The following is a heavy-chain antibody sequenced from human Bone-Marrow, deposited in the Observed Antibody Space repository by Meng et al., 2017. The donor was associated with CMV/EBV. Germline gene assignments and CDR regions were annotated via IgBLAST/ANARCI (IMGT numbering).Heavy chain of an antibody. D-gene: IGHD1-1*01. CDR3: SRTLRYPNALDI. CDR1: GFTFSDYY. Sequence: GESLKISCTGSGFTFSDYYMSWIRQAPGKGLEWLSYISSGSGTISYADSVKGRFTISRDNAKNSLYLQMNGLRAEDTAVYYCSRTLRYPNALDIWGQGTRVTV. V-gene: IGHV3-11*01. J-gene: IGHJ3*02. CDR2: ISSGSGTI.